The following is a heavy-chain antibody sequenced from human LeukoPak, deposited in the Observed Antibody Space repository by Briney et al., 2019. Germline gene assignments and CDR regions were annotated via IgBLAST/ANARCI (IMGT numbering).Heavy chain of an antibody. CDR2: INPSGGST. Sequence: ASVKVSCKASGYTFTSYYMHWVRQAPGQGLEWMGIINPSGGSTSYAQKFQGRVTMTRDTSTSTVYMELSSLRSEDTAVYYCARDRPYCSGGSCYYYYYYGMDVWGQGTTVTVSS. D-gene: IGHD2-15*01. V-gene: IGHV1-46*01. CDR3: ARDRPYCSGGSCYYYYYYGMDV. CDR1: GYTFTSYY. J-gene: IGHJ6*02.